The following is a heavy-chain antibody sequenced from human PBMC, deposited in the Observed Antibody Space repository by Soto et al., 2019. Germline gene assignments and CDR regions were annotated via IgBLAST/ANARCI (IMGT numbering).Heavy chain of an antibody. CDR1: GGSINDFY. D-gene: IGHD6-6*01. Sequence: PSETLSLTCTVSGGSINDFYCIFIRQPPLKGLEWIGYIYYSGSTDYNPSLKGRVTISVDTSKNQFSLKLRSVTAADTAVYYCARVGGVAARTFDYWGQGTLVTVSS. CDR2: IYYSGST. V-gene: IGHV4-59*01. CDR3: ARVGGVAARTFDY. J-gene: IGHJ4*02.